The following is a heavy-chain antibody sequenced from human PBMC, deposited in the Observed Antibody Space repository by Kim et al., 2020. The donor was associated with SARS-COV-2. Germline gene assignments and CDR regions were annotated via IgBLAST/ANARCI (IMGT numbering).Heavy chain of an antibody. CDR3: ARWKTRRLDY. CDR1: GGSISSYY. V-gene: IGHV4-59*01. D-gene: IGHD1-1*01. Sequence: SETLSLTCTVSGGSISSYYWSWIRQPPGKGLEWIGYIYYSGSTNYNPSLKSRVTISVDTSKNQFSLKLSSVTAADTAVYYCARWKTRRLDYWGQGTLVTVSS. CDR2: IYYSGST. J-gene: IGHJ4*02.